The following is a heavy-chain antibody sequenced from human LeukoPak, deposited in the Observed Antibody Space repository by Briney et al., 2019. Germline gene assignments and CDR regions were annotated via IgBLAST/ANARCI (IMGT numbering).Heavy chain of an antibody. CDR3: ARHERGHDYGGNEIDY. Sequence: SETLSLTCDVSGASFNDYYWGWVRQPPGKGLEWIGEINHLGSTNYNPSLKSRLTVSVDTSKNQISLKLTSVTAADTAVYYCARHERGHDYGGNEIDYWGQGTLVTVSS. CDR2: INHLGST. D-gene: IGHD4-23*01. V-gene: IGHV4-34*01. CDR1: GASFNDYY. J-gene: IGHJ4*02.